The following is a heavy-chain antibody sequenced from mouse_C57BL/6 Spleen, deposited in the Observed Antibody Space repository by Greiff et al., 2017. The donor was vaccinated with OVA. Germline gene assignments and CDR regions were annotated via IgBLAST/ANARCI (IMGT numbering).Heavy chain of an antibody. CDR1: GYAFSSSW. V-gene: IGHV1-82*01. Sequence: QVQLKQSGPELVKPGASVKISCKASGYAFSSSWMYWVQQRPGKGLEWIGRIYPGDGDTNYNGQFKGKAPLTAYKSSSTAYMQLSSLTSEYSAVYFCASYYGSGYVDYWGQGTSVTVSS. J-gene: IGHJ4*01. CDR2: IYPGDGDT. D-gene: IGHD1-1*01. CDR3: ASYYGSGYVDY.